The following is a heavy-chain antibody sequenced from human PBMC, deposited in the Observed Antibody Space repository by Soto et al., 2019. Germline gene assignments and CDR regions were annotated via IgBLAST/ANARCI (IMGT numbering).Heavy chain of an antibody. D-gene: IGHD6-6*01. V-gene: IGHV5-51*01. CDR2: IDPGARET. CDR3: ASPTSIAARWDAFDI. CDR1: GYSFTSYW. J-gene: IGHJ3*02. Sequence: GESLDISCKGSGYSFTSYWIGWLRQSRGEGLVLIADIDPGARETRYGPSFQGPRAISADKSISAAYLQCSSLKASDTAMYHCASPTSIAARWDAFDIWGQGTMVTVSS.